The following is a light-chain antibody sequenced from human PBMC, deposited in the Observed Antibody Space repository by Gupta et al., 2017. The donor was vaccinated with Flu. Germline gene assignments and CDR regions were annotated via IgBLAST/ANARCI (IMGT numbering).Light chain of an antibody. J-gene: IGLJ1*01. CDR3: SSYTSTTTFYV. Sequence: QSALTQPASVSGPPGHSLTISCTGTSSDVGNSDYVSWYHQDPGKAPKLLIYYVSNRPSGVSSRFSGSKSGNTASLTISRLQAEDETEYYCSSYTSTTTFYVFGTGTKVTVL. V-gene: IGLV2-14*01. CDR2: YVS. CDR1: SSDVGNSDY.